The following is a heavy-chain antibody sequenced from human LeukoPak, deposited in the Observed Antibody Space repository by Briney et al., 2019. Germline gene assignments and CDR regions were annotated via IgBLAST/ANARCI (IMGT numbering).Heavy chain of an antibody. CDR1: GYTFTSYG. V-gene: IGHV1-18*01. CDR3: AREHYDILTGSAYYFDY. CDR2: ISAYNGNT. Sequence: ASVKVSCKASGYTFTSYGISWVRQAPGQGLEWMGWISAYNGNTNYPQKFQGRVTMTRDTSTSTVYMELSSLRSEDTAVYYCAREHYDILTGSAYYFDYWGQGTLVTVSS. J-gene: IGHJ4*02. D-gene: IGHD3-9*01.